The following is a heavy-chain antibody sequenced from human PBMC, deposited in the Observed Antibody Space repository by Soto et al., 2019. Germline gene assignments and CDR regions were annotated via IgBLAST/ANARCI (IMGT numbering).Heavy chain of an antibody. Sequence: PGGSLILSCAASGFTFSDHYMSWIRQAPGKGLEWVSYISSSGDIIYYADSVKGRFTISSDNAKNSLYLQMNSLRAEDTSVYYCEIDLGYYDSSGYFDYWGQGTLVTVSS. CDR1: GFTFSDHY. CDR3: EIDLGYYDSSGYFDY. J-gene: IGHJ4*02. D-gene: IGHD3-22*01. V-gene: IGHV3-11*01. CDR2: ISSSGDII.